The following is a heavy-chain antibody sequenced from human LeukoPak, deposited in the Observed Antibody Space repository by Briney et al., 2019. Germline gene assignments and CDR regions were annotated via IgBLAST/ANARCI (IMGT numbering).Heavy chain of an antibody. Sequence: ASVKVSCKASGYTFTSYGISWVRQAPGQGLEWMGWISAYNGNTNYAQKLQGRVTMTTDTSTSTAYMELRSLRSDDTAVYYCARVGAMVRGVIFTRLDTRGVDYWGQGTLVTVSS. J-gene: IGHJ4*02. CDR1: GYTFTSYG. CDR3: ARVGAMVRGVIFTRLDTRGVDY. D-gene: IGHD3-10*01. V-gene: IGHV1-18*01. CDR2: ISAYNGNT.